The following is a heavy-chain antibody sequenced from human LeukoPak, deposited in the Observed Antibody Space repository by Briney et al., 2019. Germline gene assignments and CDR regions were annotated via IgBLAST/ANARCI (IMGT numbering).Heavy chain of an antibody. D-gene: IGHD5-12*01. CDR2: ISYDGSNK. V-gene: IGHV3-30*18. CDR3: AKDVDIVATIFDY. J-gene: IGHJ4*02. CDR1: GFTFSSYG. Sequence: GRSLRLSCAASGFTFSSYGMHWVSQVPGKGLEWVAVISYDGSNKYYADSVKGRFTISRDNSKNTLYLQMNSLRAEDTAVYYCAKDVDIVATIFDYWGQGTLVTVSS.